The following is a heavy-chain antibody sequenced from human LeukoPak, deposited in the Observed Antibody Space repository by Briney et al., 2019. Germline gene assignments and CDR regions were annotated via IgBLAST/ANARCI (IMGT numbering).Heavy chain of an antibody. CDR3: AKRGYYYDSSGYYGVARAPFDY. Sequence: PGGSLRLSCAASGFTFSSYAMSWVRQAPGKGLEWVSAISGSGGSTYYADSVKGRFTISRDNSKNTLYLQMNSLRAEDTAVYYCAKRGYYYDSSGYYGVARAPFDYWGQGTLVTVSS. V-gene: IGHV3-23*01. CDR2: ISGSGGST. CDR1: GFTFSSYA. D-gene: IGHD3-22*01. J-gene: IGHJ4*02.